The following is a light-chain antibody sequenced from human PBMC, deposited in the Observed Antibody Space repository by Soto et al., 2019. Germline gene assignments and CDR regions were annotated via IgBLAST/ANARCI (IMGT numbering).Light chain of an antibody. J-gene: IGLJ3*02. CDR3: SSRSGSNSLGV. CDR1: SSDVGAYNL. V-gene: IGLV2-8*01. Sequence: QSALTQPPSASGSPGQSVTISCTGTSSDVGAYNLVSWYLQHPGKAPKLMIYEVNKRPSGVPDRFSGSKSGYTASLTVSGLQAEDEGDFYCSSRSGSNSLGVFGGGTKVTVL. CDR2: EVN.